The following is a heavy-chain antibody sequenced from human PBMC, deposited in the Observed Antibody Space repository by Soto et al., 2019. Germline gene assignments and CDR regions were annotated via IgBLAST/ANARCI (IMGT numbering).Heavy chain of an antibody. CDR3: AKDQDYGGNPFFFDY. V-gene: IGHV3-30*18. CDR1: GFTFSSYG. D-gene: IGHD4-17*01. J-gene: IGHJ4*02. Sequence: PGGSLRLSSAASGFTFSSYGMHWVRQAPGKGLEWVAVISYDGSNKYYADSVKGRFTISRDNSKNTLYLQMNSLRAEDTAVYYCAKDQDYGGNPFFFDYWGQGTLVTVSS. CDR2: ISYDGSNK.